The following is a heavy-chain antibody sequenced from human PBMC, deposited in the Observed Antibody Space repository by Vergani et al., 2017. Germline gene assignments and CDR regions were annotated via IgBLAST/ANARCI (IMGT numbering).Heavy chain of an antibody. CDR3: AKRSRAPFYFSSTSCPQPFDY. CDR2: ISGSGGST. Sequence: EVQLLESGGGLVQPGGSLRLSCAASGFTFSSYAMSWVRQAPGKGLEWVSAISGSGGSTYYADSVKGRFTLSRDNSKNTLYLQMNSLRAEDTAVYYCAKRSRAPFYFSSTSCPQPFDYWGQGTLVTVSS. CDR1: GFTFSSYA. J-gene: IGHJ4*02. D-gene: IGHD2-2*01. V-gene: IGHV3-23*01.